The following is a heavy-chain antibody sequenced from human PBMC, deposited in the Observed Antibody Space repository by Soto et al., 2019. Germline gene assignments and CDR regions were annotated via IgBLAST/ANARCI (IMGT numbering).Heavy chain of an antibody. CDR2: IYNSGST. Sequence: QAQLQESGPGPVKPSETLSLTCTVSGGSVRGGTHYWGWIRQPPGKGLEWIGYIYNSGSTNYNPSLKSRVTISVDTSKNQFSLKLSSVTAADTAVYYCARGYRTSWYWFDLWGRGTLVTVSS. CDR1: GGSVRGGTHY. V-gene: IGHV4-61*01. D-gene: IGHD6-13*01. J-gene: IGHJ2*01. CDR3: ARGYRTSWYWFDL.